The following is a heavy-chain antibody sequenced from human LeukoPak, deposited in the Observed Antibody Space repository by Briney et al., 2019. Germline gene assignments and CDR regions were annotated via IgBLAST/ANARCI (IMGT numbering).Heavy chain of an antibody. CDR2: IFPSGGEI. Sequence: GGSLRLSCIVSGFTFSTFAMIWVRQPPGKGLEWVSSIFPSGGEIHYADSVRGRFTISRDNSKSTLSLQMNSLRAEDTAVYYCAKVTYGSGTYGAFDYWGQGTLVTVSS. D-gene: IGHD3-10*01. CDR1: GFTFSTFA. CDR3: AKVTYGSGTYGAFDY. J-gene: IGHJ4*02. V-gene: IGHV3-23*01.